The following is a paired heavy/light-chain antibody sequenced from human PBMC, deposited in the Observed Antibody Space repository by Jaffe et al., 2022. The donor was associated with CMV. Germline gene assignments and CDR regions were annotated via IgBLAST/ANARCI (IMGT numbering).Heavy chain of an antibody. Sequence: QLQLQESGPRLVKPSETLSLTCSVSGATINRSSYFWGWIRQSPEKGLEWIGSVFYSAYSYSNPSLKSRVTISVDTSKNQFSLKLTSVTATDTALYYCARHEGYCTKGICSGNGDYPGLIDYWGQGTPVTVSS. CDR2: VFYSAYS. D-gene: IGHD2-8*01. CDR1: GATINRSSYF. V-gene: IGHV4-39*01. CDR3: ARHEGYCTKGICSGNGDYPGLIDY. J-gene: IGHJ4*02.
Light chain of an antibody. CDR3: QQLKTYPIT. CDR1: QDIGSY. CDR2: SAF. V-gene: IGKV1-9*01. Sequence: IQLTQSPSSLSASVGDRVTITCRASQDIGSYLAWYQQKPGKAPNLLIHSAFILQSGVPSRFSGSGSGTDFTLTISSLQPEDFATYYCQQLKTYPITFGQGTRLEIK. J-gene: IGKJ5*01.